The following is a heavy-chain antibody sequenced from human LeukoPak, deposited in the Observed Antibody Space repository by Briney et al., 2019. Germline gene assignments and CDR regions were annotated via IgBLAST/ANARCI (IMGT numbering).Heavy chain of an antibody. V-gene: IGHV4-34*01. D-gene: IGHD5-18*01. CDR3: ARLTLIRGYSYGFPVDYIGKYYFDY. J-gene: IGHJ4*02. CDR1: GGSFSGYY. Sequence: KPSETLSLTCAVYGGSFSGYYWSWIRQPPGKGLEWIGEINHSGSTNYNPSLKSRVTISVDTSKNQFSLKLSSVTAADTAVYYCARLTLIRGYSYGFPVDYIGKYYFDYWGQGTLVTVSS. CDR2: INHSGST.